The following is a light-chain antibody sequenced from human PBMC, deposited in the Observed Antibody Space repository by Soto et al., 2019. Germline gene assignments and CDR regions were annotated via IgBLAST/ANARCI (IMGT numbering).Light chain of an antibody. J-gene: IGLJ2*01. CDR2: DVS. Sequence: QSVLTQPRSVSGSPGQSVTISCTGTSSDVGGYNFVSWYQQHPGKAPKLMIYDVSTRPSGVPDRFSGSKSGNTASLTISGLQAEDDANYYCCSYAGTYTLRIFGGGTKLPVL. V-gene: IGLV2-11*01. CDR1: SSDVGGYNF. CDR3: CSYAGTYTLRI.